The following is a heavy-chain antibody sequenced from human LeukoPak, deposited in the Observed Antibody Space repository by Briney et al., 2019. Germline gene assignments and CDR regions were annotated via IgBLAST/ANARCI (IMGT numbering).Heavy chain of an antibody. CDR1: GGSISSSNYY. J-gene: IGHJ4*02. Sequence: PSETLSLTCTVSGGSISSSNYYWGWIRQPPGKGLEWIGEINHSGSTNYNPSLKSRVTISVDTSKNQFSLKLSSVTAADTAVYYCARGANYYDSSGYSATFDYWGQGTLVTVSS. CDR2: INHSGST. D-gene: IGHD3-22*01. V-gene: IGHV4-39*07. CDR3: ARGANYYDSSGYSATFDY.